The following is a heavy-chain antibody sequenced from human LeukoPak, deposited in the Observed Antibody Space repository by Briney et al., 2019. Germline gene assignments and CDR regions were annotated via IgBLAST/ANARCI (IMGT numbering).Heavy chain of an antibody. J-gene: IGHJ4*02. Sequence: GASVTVSCKTSGYPFTGNYINWLRQAPGQGLEWLGLIDPDRRTTVYAQKFQGRVTMTTDTSTSTAYMELRSLRSDDTAVYYCARDSTIFGVVIQYFDYWGQGTLVTVSS. CDR3: ARDSTIFGVVIQYFDY. CDR2: IDPDRRTT. CDR1: GYPFTGNY. V-gene: IGHV1-18*01. D-gene: IGHD3-3*01.